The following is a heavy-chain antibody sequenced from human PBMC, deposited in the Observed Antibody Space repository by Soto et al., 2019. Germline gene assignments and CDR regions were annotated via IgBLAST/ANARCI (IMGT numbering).Heavy chain of an antibody. CDR2: INPNGGAT. CDR1: GDSFNDYY. CDR3: ARESGGATATLDYYYFYMDV. D-gene: IGHD5-12*01. V-gene: IGHV1-2*02. J-gene: IGHJ6*03. Sequence: VQLAQSGAEVKKPGASVKVSCKTSGDSFNDYYIHWVRQAPGQGLEWMGWINPNGGATKYAQKFQGRVTVTRDTSIRTVYRELSSLRSDDTAVYYCARESGGATATLDYYYFYMDVWGKGTTVTVSS.